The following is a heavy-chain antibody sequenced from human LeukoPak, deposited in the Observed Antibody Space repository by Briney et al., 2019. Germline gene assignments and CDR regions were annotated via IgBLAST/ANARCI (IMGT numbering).Heavy chain of an antibody. CDR1: GFTFSSYS. Sequence: GGSLRLSCAASGFTFSSYSMNWVRQAPGKGLEWVSSISSSSSYTYYADSVKSRFTISRDNAKNSLYLQMNSLRAEDTAVYYCARAQAYYDSSGSPTNHFDYWGQGTLVTVSS. CDR3: ARAQAYYDSSGSPTNHFDY. V-gene: IGHV3-21*01. D-gene: IGHD3-22*01. CDR2: ISSSSSYT. J-gene: IGHJ4*02.